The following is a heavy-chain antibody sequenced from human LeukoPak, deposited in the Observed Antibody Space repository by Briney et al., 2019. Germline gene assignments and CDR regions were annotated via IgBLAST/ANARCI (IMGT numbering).Heavy chain of an antibody. J-gene: IGHJ3*02. CDR3: ARDSRYYYDNKPIDI. CDR2: ISSSGSTI. Sequence: TGGSLRLSCAASGFTFSDYYMSWIRQAPGKGLEWVSYISSSGSTIYYADSVKGRFTISRDNAKNSLYLQMNSLRAEDTAVYYCARDSRYYYDNKPIDIWGQGTMVTVSS. CDR1: GFTFSDYY. D-gene: IGHD3-22*01. V-gene: IGHV3-11*01.